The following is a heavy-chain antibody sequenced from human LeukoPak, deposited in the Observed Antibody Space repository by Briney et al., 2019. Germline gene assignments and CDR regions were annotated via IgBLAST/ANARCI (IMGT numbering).Heavy chain of an antibody. CDR3: ARDLCSSTSCYPDY. J-gene: IGHJ4*02. CDR1: GFTFSSYS. CDR2: ISSSSSTI. D-gene: IGHD2-2*01. V-gene: IGHV3-48*01. Sequence: PGGSLRLSCAASGFTFSSYSMNWVRQAPGKGLEWVSYISSSSSTIYYADSVKGRFTISRDNAKNSLYLQMNSLRAEDTAVYYCARDLCSSTSCYPDYWGQGTLVTVSS.